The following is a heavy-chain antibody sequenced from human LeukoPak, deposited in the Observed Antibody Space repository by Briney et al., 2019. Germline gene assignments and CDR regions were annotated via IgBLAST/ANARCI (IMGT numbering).Heavy chain of an antibody. CDR2: ISAYNGNT. D-gene: IGHD6-6*01. V-gene: IGHV1-18*01. J-gene: IGHJ5*02. CDR3: ARDTIAARPGWFDP. Sequence: GASVKVSCKASGYTFTTYGLNWVRLAPGLGLEWMGWISAYNGNTKDAEKFQDRVTMTTDTSTSTAYMELRNLRSGDTAVYYCARDTIAARPGWFDPWGQGTLVTVSS. CDR1: GYTFTTYG.